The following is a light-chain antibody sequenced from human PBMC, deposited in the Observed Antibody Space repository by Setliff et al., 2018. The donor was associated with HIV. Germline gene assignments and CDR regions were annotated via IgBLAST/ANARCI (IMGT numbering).Light chain of an antibody. V-gene: IGLV2-23*01. J-gene: IGLJ1*01. CDR3: CSNTGSNTYV. CDR2: QAS. CDR1: SGDVGRYNL. Sequence: QSVLTQPASVSGSPGQSITISCTGTSGDVGRYNLVSWYQQQPGKPPKLMIYQASKRPSGVSNRCSGSKSGNTASLTISGLQAEDEAHYYCCSNTGSNTYVFGTGTKVTVL.